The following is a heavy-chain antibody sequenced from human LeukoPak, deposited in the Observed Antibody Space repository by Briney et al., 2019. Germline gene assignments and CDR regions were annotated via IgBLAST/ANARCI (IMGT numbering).Heavy chain of an antibody. J-gene: IGHJ4*02. V-gene: IGHV1-2*02. CDR1: GYTFTGYY. CDR3: AYVVTATAYYFDY. Sequence: ASVKVSCKASGYTFTGYYMHWVRQAPGQGLEWMGWINPNSGGTNYAQKFQGRVTMTRDTSISTAYMELSRLRSEDTAVYYCAYVVTATAYYFDYWGQGTLVTVSS. D-gene: IGHD2-21*02. CDR2: INPNSGGT.